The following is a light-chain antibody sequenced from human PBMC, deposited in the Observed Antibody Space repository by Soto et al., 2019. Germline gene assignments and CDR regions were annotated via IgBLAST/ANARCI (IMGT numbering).Light chain of an antibody. CDR2: LGS. Sequence: DIVMTQSPLSLPVTPGEPASISCRSSQSLLHSNGYNYWDWYLQKPGQSPQLLIYLGSNRASRVPDRFSGSGSGTDFTLKISRVEAEDVGVYYCMQALQTPYTFGQGTKLEIK. CDR1: QSLLHSNGYNY. J-gene: IGKJ2*01. CDR3: MQALQTPYT. V-gene: IGKV2-28*01.